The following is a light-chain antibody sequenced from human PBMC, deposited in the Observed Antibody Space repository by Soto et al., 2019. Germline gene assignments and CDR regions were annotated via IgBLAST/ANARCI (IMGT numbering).Light chain of an antibody. V-gene: IGKV1-39*01. CDR1: RSISRY. Sequence: DIQMTQSPSSLSAYVGDRVNMTCRASRSISRYLSWYQQKPGKAPNLLIYTASSLQSGVPSRFSGAGSGTDFTLTIANLHPEDFAIYYCKQSYSTQWTFGQGTKV. J-gene: IGKJ1*01. CDR3: KQSYSTQWT. CDR2: TAS.